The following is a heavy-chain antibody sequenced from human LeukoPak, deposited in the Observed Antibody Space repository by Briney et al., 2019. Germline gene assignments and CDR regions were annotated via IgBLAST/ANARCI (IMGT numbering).Heavy chain of an antibody. CDR3: AKDYDSSGYYFDAFDI. J-gene: IGHJ3*02. Sequence: GGSLRLSCGTSGFTFSSYAMSWVRQAPGKGLEWVSAISGSGGSTYYADSVKGRFTISRDNSKNTLYLQMNSLRAEDTAVYYCAKDYDSSGYYFDAFDIWGQGTMVTVSS. V-gene: IGHV3-23*01. D-gene: IGHD3-22*01. CDR2: ISGSGGST. CDR1: GFTFSSYA.